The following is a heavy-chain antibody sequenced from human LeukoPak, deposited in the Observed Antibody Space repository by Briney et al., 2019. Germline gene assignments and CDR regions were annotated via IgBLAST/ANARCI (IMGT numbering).Heavy chain of an antibody. Sequence: GGSLRLSCAASGFTVNNNYMSWVRQAPGKGLEWVSVIYSGGSTYYADSVKGRFTVSRDNAKNSLYLQMNSLRVEDTAVYYCARHVVAVGFDYWGQGTLVTVSS. J-gene: IGHJ4*02. D-gene: IGHD3-22*01. V-gene: IGHV3-66*04. CDR1: GFTVNNNY. CDR3: ARHVVAVGFDY. CDR2: IYSGGST.